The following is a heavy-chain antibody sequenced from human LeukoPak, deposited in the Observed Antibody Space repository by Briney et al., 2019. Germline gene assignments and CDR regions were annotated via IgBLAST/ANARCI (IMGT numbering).Heavy chain of an antibody. CDR3: ARGRSSSWYYYYYMDV. CDR2: INHSGST. CDR1: GGSFSGYY. V-gene: IGHV4-34*01. Sequence: SETLSLTRAVYGGSFSGYYWSWIRQPPGKGLEWIGEINHSGSTNYNPSLKSRVTISVDTSKNQFSLKLSSVTAADTAVYYCARGRSSSWYYYYYMDVWGKGTTVTVSS. D-gene: IGHD6-13*01. J-gene: IGHJ6*03.